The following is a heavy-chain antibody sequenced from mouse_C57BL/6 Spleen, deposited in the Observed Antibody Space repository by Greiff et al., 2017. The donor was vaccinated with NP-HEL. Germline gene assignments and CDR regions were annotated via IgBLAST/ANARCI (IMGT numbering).Heavy chain of an antibody. CDR1: GYTFTSYW. V-gene: IGHV1-50*01. CDR3: ARGAVVPYYFDY. D-gene: IGHD1-1*02. Sequence: VQLQQPGAELVKPGASVKLSCKASGYTFTSYWMQWVKQRPGQGLEWIGEIDPSDSYTNYNQKFKGKATLTVDTSSSTAYMQLSSLTSEDSAVYYCARGAVVPYYFDYWGQGTTLTVSS. CDR2: IDPSDSYT. J-gene: IGHJ2*01.